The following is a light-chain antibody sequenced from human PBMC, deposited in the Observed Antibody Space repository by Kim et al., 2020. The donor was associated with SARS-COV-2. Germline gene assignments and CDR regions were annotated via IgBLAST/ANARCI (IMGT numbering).Light chain of an antibody. J-gene: IGKJ1*01. CDR1: QSVLYTSNNKNC. Sequence: ATLSGKSSQSVLYTSNNKNCLAGYQQKPGQPPRLLIYWASTRESGVPDRFSASGSGTDFTLTISSLQAEDVAVYYCQKYYNTPRTFGQGTKVDIK. V-gene: IGKV4-1*01. CDR3: QKYYNTPRT. CDR2: WAS.